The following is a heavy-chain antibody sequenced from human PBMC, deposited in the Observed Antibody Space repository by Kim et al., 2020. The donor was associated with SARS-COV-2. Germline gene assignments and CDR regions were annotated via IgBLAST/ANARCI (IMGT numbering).Heavy chain of an antibody. CDR3: ARGRGSSSWTRYNWFDP. CDR1: GGSISSSNW. Sequence: SETLSLTCAVSGGSISSSNWWSWVRQPPGKGLEWIGEIYHSGSTNYNPSLKSRVTISVDKSKNQFSLKLSSVTAADTAVYYCARGRGSSSWTRYNWFDPWGQGTLVTVSS. CDR2: IYHSGST. J-gene: IGHJ5*02. D-gene: IGHD6-13*01. V-gene: IGHV4-4*02.